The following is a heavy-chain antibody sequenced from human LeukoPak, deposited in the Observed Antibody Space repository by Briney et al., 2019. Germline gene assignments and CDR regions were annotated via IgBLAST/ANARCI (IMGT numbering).Heavy chain of an antibody. CDR3: ARNSILDYYGSGSYYSGFDY. Sequence: GGSLRLSCAASGFTFDDYGMSWVRQAPGKGLEWVSGINWNGGSTGYADSVKGRFTISRDNAKNSLYLQMNSLRAEDTALYHCARNSILDYYGSGSYYSGFDYWGQGTLVTVSS. D-gene: IGHD3-10*01. V-gene: IGHV3-20*01. CDR2: INWNGGST. J-gene: IGHJ4*02. CDR1: GFTFDDYG.